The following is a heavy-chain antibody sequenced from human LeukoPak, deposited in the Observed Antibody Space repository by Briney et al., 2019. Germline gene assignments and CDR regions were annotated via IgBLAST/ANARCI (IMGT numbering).Heavy chain of an antibody. J-gene: IGHJ6*02. CDR2: XNSDGSST. CDR3: AREEPRSYYYYGMDV. CDR1: GFTFSSYW. Sequence: LSCAASGFTFSSYWMHWVRQAPGKGXVWVSRXNSDGSSTSYADSVKGRFTISRDNAKNTLYLQMNSLRAEDTAVYYCAREEPRSYYYYGMDVWGQGTTVTVSS. V-gene: IGHV3-74*01. D-gene: IGHD1-14*01.